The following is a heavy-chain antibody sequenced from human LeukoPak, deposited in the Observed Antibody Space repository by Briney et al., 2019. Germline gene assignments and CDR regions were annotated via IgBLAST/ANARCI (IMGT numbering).Heavy chain of an antibody. CDR1: GGSFSGYY. CDR3: ARGAEGSSWYSSGYMDV. J-gene: IGHJ6*03. CDR2: INHSGST. V-gene: IGHV4-34*01. D-gene: IGHD6-13*01. Sequence: SETLSLTCAVYGGSFSGYYWSWIRQPPGKGLEWIGEINHSGSTNYNPSLKSRVTISVDTSKNQFSLKLSSVTAADTAVYYCARGAEGSSWYSSGYMDVWGNGTTVTVSS.